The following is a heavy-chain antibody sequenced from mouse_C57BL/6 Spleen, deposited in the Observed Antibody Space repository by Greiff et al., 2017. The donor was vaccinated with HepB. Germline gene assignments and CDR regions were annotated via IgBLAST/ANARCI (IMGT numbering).Heavy chain of an antibody. D-gene: IGHD2-1*01. CDR3: ARHGGYYGNYVAWFAY. Sequence: VQLKESGGDLVKPGGSLKFSCAASGFTFSSYGMSWVRQTPDKRLEWVATISSGGSYTYYPASVKGRFTISRDNAKNTLYLQMSSLKSEDTAMYYCARHGGYYGNYVAWFAYWGQGTLVTVSA. CDR1: GFTFSSYG. J-gene: IGHJ3*01. V-gene: IGHV5-6*01. CDR2: ISSGGSYT.